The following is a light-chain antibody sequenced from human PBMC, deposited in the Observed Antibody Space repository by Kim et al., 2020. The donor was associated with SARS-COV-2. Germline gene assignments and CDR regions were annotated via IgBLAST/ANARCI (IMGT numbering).Light chain of an antibody. Sequence: GERATISCSGSTSNIGINAVHWYQQPPGTGPKLLIYTNNHRPSGVPDRFSGSKSGTSASLAISGLQSEDEADYYCAALDDSLNGWVFGGGTQLTVL. CDR2: TNN. J-gene: IGLJ3*02. CDR1: TSNIGINA. CDR3: AALDDSLNGWV. V-gene: IGLV1-44*01.